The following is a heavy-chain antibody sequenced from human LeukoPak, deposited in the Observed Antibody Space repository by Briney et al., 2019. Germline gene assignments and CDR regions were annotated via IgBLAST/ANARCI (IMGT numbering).Heavy chain of an antibody. CDR1: GYTFTGYY. J-gene: IGHJ4*02. Sequence: ASVKVSCKASGYTFTGYYMHWVRQAPGQGLEWMGWISPKRGQTNYAQNLQGRVTMTTDTSTSIVYMELRSLRSDDTAVYYCARGSPYDYGDFDYWGRGTLVTVSS. V-gene: IGHV1-18*04. CDR2: ISPKRGQT. D-gene: IGHD4-17*01. CDR3: ARGSPYDYGDFDY.